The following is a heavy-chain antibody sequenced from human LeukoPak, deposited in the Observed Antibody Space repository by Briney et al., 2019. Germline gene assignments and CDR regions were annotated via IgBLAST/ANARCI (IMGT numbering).Heavy chain of an antibody. CDR2: ISGSGGST. CDR1: GFTFSHYA. CDR3: AKADSYSSSWHDYYFDY. V-gene: IGHV3-23*01. Sequence: GGSLRLSCAASGFTFSHYAMHWVRQAPGKGLEWVSAISGSGGSTYYADSVKGRFTISRDNSKNTLYLQMNSLRAEDTAVYYCAKADSYSSSWHDYYFDYWGQGTLVTVSS. D-gene: IGHD6-13*01. J-gene: IGHJ4*02.